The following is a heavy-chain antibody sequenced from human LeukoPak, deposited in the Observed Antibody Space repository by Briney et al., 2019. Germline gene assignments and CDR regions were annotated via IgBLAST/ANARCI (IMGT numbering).Heavy chain of an antibody. CDR3: ARVMYYDILTGYSALDY. D-gene: IGHD3-9*01. V-gene: IGHV1-18*04. Sequence: ASVKVSCKASGYTFNSYGISWVRQAPGQGLEWMGWISAYNGNTNYAQKLQGRVTMTTDTSTSTAYMKLRSLRSDDTAVYYCARVMYYDILTGYSALDYWGQGTLVTVSS. J-gene: IGHJ4*02. CDR1: GYTFNSYG. CDR2: ISAYNGNT.